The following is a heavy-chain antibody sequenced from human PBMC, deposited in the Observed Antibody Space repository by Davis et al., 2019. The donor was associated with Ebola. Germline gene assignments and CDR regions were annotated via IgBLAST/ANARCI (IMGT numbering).Heavy chain of an antibody. D-gene: IGHD6-19*01. CDR2: IYYSGST. J-gene: IGHJ4*02. CDR3: ARGSGIAVAG. Sequence: SETLSLTCAVYGGSFSGYYWSWIRQPPGKGLEWIGYIYYSGSTNYNPSLKSRVTISVDTSKNQFSLKLSSVTAADTAVYYCARGSGIAVAGWGQGTLVTVSS. CDR1: GGSFSGYY. V-gene: IGHV4-59*01.